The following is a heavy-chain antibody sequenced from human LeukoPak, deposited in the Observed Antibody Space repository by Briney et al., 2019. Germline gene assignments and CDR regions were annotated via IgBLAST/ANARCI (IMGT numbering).Heavy chain of an antibody. D-gene: IGHD6-19*01. CDR3: ARGRSGWYYFDY. J-gene: IGHJ4*02. CDR1: GYSFTSYW. V-gene: IGHV5-51*01. CDR2: IYPGDSDT. Sequence: GESLKISCKGTGYSFTSYWLAWVRQMPGKGLGWMGIIYPGDSDTRYSPSCQGQVTISADKSISTAYLQWSSLKASDPAMYYCARGRSGWYYFDYWGQGTLVTVSS.